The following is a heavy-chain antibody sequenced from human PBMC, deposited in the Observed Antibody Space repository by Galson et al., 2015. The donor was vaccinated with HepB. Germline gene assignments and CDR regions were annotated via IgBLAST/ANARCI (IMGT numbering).Heavy chain of an antibody. CDR2: IIPIFGTA. Sequence: SVKVSCKASGGTFSSYAISWVRQAPGQGLEWMGGIIPIFGTANYAQKFQGRVTITADESTITAYMELSSLRSEDTAVYYCASGESTYYYDSSGYVGAFDIWGQGTMVTVSS. D-gene: IGHD3-22*01. J-gene: IGHJ3*02. CDR3: ASGESTYYYDSSGYVGAFDI. V-gene: IGHV1-69*13. CDR1: GGTFSSYA.